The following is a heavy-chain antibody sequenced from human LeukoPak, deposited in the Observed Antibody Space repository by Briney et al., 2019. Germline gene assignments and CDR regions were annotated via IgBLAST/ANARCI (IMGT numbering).Heavy chain of an antibody. CDR1: GGTFSSYV. CDR2: IIPMFGTP. D-gene: IGHD4-17*01. V-gene: IGHV1-69*01. Sequence: SVIVSCKASGGTFSSYVFTWVRQAPGQGREWMGGIIPMFGTPNYAQKFQGRVTITADESTTTAYMELSSLRSEDTAVYYCARGNSHNEYGDYETYFDYWGQGTLVTVSS. CDR3: ARGNSHNEYGDYETYFDY. J-gene: IGHJ4*02.